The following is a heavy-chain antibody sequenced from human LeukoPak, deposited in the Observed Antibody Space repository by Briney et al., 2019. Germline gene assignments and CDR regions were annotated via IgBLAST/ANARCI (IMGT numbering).Heavy chain of an antibody. Sequence: VASVKVSCKASGYTFTSYYMHWVRQAPGQGLEWMGWINPNSGGTNYAQKFQGRVTMTRDTSISTAYMELSRLRSDDTAVYYCAGGAYRYDSSGSPHWFDPWGQGTLVTVSS. CDR2: INPNSGGT. J-gene: IGHJ5*02. V-gene: IGHV1-2*02. CDR3: AGGAYRYDSSGSPHWFDP. CDR1: GYTFTSYY. D-gene: IGHD3-22*01.